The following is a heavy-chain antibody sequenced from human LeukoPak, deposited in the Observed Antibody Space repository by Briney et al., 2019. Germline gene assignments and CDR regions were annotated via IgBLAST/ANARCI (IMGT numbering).Heavy chain of an antibody. J-gene: IGHJ4*02. CDR2: IYSGGAT. CDR3: ARLHYDVLTGPFDY. CDR1: GITVSTNY. D-gene: IGHD3-9*01. Sequence: GGSLRLSCAASGITVSTNYMSWVRQAPGKGLEWVSIIYSGGATYYADSVKGRFTISRENSKNTLWLQMNSLRAEDTAVYYCARLHYDVLTGPFDYWGQGTLVTVSS. V-gene: IGHV3-66*04.